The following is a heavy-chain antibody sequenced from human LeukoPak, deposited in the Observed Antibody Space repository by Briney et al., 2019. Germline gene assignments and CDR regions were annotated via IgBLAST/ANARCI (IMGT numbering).Heavy chain of an antibody. V-gene: IGHV4-59*01. D-gene: IGHD3-22*01. CDR1: GGSISSYY. CDR3: ARSIRGSSGYYLSRYAFDI. Sequence: TSETLSLTCTVSGGSISSYYWSWIRQPPGKGLEWIGYIYYSGSTNYNPSLKSRVTISVDTSKNQFSLKLSSVTAADTAVYYCARSIRGSSGYYLSRYAFDIWGRGTMVTVSS. CDR2: IYYSGST. J-gene: IGHJ3*02.